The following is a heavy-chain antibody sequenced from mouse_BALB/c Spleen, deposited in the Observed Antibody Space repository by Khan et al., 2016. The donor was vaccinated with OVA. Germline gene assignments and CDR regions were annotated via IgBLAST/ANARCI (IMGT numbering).Heavy chain of an antibody. D-gene: IGHD3-3*01. J-gene: IGHJ1*01. V-gene: IGHV2-6-4*01. CDR2: MWIGGST. CDR3: ARNRDGGSYWYFDV. CDR1: GFSLSRYS. Sequence: VQLQESGPGLVAPSQSLSITCTVSGFSLSRYSVHWVRQPPGKGLEWLGLMWIGGSTDYNSALKSRLSISKDNSKSQVFLKMNSLQTDDTAMYYCARNRDGGSYWYFDVWGAGTTVTVSS.